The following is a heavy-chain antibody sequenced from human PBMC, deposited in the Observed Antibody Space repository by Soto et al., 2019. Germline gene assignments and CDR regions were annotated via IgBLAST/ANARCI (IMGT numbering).Heavy chain of an antibody. Sequence: PSETLSLTCAVSGGSISSGGYSWSWIRQPPGKGLEWIGYIYHSGSTYYNPSHKSRVTISVDRSKNQFSLKLSSVTAADTAVYYCARGSLDCGGDCYLPYFDYWG. V-gene: IGHV4-30-2*01. CDR1: GGSISSGGYS. CDR2: IYHSGST. J-gene: IGHJ4*01. CDR3: ARGSLDCGGDCYLPYFDY. D-gene: IGHD2-21*02.